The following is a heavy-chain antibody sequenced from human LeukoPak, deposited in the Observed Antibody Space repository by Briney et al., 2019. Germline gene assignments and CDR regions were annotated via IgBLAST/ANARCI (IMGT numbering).Heavy chain of an antibody. CDR2: IYYTGST. Sequence: SETLSLTCSLSAGSISSHFWSWIRQPPREGLEGMGSIYYTGSTKYNPSPKSRGTISVDTSKNQFSLKLSSVTAADTAVYYCARSYNSGSYYPYYFDFWGQGTLVAVSS. D-gene: IGHD3-10*01. CDR1: AGSISSHF. V-gene: IGHV4-59*11. J-gene: IGHJ4*01. CDR3: ARSYNSGSYYPYYFDF.